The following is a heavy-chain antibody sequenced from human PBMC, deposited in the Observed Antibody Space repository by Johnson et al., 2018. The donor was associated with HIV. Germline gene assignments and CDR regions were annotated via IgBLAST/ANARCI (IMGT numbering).Heavy chain of an antibody. CDR2: ISGSGGGT. CDR1: GFTFSSYA. D-gene: IGHD5-18*01. CDR3: AKDEGYGKFDAFDI. J-gene: IGHJ3*02. V-gene: IGHV3-23*04. Sequence: VQLVESGGGLVQPGGSLRLSCAASGFTFSSYAMSWVRQAPGKGLEWVSAISGSGGGTYYAVSFKGRFTISRDNSKNKLSLQMNSRRAEDTDVFYCAKDEGYGKFDAFDIWGQGTMVTVSS.